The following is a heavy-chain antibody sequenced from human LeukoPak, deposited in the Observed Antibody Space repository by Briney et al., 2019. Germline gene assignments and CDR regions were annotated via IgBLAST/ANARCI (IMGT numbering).Heavy chain of an antibody. CDR2: ISYDGSNK. CDR3: AKDRSRRLQAAAGLLDP. CDR1: GFTFSSYG. J-gene: IGHJ5*02. Sequence: PGRSLRLSCAASGFTFSSYGMHWVRQAPGKGLEWVAVISYDGSNKYYADSVKVRFTISRDNSKNTLYLQMNSLRAEDTAVYYCAKDRSRRLQAAAGLLDPWGQGTLVTVSS. D-gene: IGHD6-13*01. V-gene: IGHV3-30*18.